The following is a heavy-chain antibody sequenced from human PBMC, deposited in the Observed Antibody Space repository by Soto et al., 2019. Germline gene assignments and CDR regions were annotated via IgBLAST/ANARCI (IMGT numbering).Heavy chain of an antibody. CDR2: IIPIFGTA. V-gene: IGHV1-69*06. D-gene: IGHD3-9*01. CDR3: ARQYYDIFGLDYYYYGMDV. CDR1: GGTFSSYA. J-gene: IGHJ6*02. Sequence: QVQLVQSGAEVKKPGSSVKVSCKASGGTFSSYAISWVRQAPGQGLEWMGGIIPIFGTANYAQKFQGRVTMTRDTSTSTVYMELSSLRSEDTAVYYCARQYYDIFGLDYYYYGMDVWGQGTTVTVSS.